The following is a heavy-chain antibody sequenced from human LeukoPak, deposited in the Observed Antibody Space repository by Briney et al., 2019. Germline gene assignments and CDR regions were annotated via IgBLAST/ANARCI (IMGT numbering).Heavy chain of an antibody. D-gene: IGHD2-21*02. CDR1: GFTFSNAW. CDR2: IKSKTDGGTT. CDR3: TTALICGGDCCASFDY. Sequence: PGLSLRLSCAASGFTFSNAWMSWVRQAPGKGLEWVGRIKSKTDGGTTDYAAPVKGRFTISRDDSKNTLYLQMNSLKTEDTAVYYCTTALICGGDCCASFDYWGQGTLVTASS. V-gene: IGHV3-15*01. J-gene: IGHJ4*02.